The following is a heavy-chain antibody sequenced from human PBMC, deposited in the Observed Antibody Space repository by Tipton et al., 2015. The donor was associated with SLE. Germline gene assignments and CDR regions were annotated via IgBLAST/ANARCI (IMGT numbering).Heavy chain of an antibody. J-gene: IGHJ2*01. V-gene: IGHV7-4-1*02. CDR3: ARTPLPQLEWYFDL. Sequence: QVQLVQSGAEVKKPGASVKVSCKASGYTFPNYGISWVRQSPGQGLEWMGWINTNTGNPTYAQGFTGRFVFSLDTSVSTAYLQISSLKAEDTAVYYCARTPLPQLEWYFDLWGRGTLVTVSS. CDR1: GYTFPNYG. D-gene: IGHD2-2*01. CDR2: INTNTGNP.